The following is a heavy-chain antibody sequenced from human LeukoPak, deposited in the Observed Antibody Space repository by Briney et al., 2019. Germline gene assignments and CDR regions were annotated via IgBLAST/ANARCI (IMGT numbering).Heavy chain of an antibody. V-gene: IGHV3-7*01. J-gene: IGHJ4*02. CDR2: IKQDGSEK. Sequence: GGSLRLSCAASGFTFSSYWMSWVRQAPGKGLEWVANIKQDGSEKYYVDSVKGRFTISRDNAKNSLYLQMNSLRAEDTAVYYCATPTKNWNYGFDYWGQGTLATVSS. CDR1: GFTFSSYW. CDR3: ATPTKNWNYGFDY. D-gene: IGHD1-7*01.